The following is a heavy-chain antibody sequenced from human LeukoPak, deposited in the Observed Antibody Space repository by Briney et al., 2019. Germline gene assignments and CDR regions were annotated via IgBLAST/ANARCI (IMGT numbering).Heavy chain of an antibody. CDR3: AKWAAMTRFDY. CDR2: ITSGVST. Sequence: GGSLRLSCAASGFTFSNYAMTWVRQAPGKGLELVSGITSGVSTYYADSVKGRFTISRDNSKNTLYLQMNSLRAEDTAVYFCAKWAAMTRFDYWGQGTLVSVSS. CDR1: GFTFSNYA. V-gene: IGHV3-23*01. D-gene: IGHD5-18*01. J-gene: IGHJ4*02.